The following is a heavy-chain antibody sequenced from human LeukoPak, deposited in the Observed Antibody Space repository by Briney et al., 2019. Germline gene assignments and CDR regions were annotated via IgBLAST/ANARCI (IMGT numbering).Heavy chain of an antibody. V-gene: IGHV4-4*07. J-gene: IGHJ4*02. D-gene: IGHD5-18*01. CDR3: ARAGLSGYSYGYVDY. CDR2: IYTSGST. CDR1: GASVSSYH. Sequence: SETLSLTCTVSGASVSSYHWSWIRQPAGKGLEWIGRIYTSGSTNYNPSLKSRVTISVDTSKNQFSLKLSSVTAADTAVYYCARAGLSGYSYGYVDYWGQGTLVTVSS.